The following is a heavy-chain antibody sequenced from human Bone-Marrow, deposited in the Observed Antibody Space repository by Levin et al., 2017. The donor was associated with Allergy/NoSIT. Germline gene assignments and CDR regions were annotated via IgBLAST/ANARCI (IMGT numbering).Heavy chain of an antibody. V-gene: IGHV1-3*01. CDR2: IIPGNVNT. CDR3: ARGDSGHLPFFDS. D-gene: IGHD6-19*01. J-gene: IGHJ5*02. CDR1: GYTFSAHA. Sequence: GESLKISCKASGYTFSAHAIHWVRQAPGQRLEWMGWIIPGNVNTKYSQKLLGRVSITMDTSARTVYMELSSLTSEDTAMYYCARGDSGHLPFFDSWGQGTLVTVSS.